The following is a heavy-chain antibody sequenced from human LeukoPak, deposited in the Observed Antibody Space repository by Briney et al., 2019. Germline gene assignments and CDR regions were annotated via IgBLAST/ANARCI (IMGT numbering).Heavy chain of an antibody. Sequence: SETLSLTCTVSGGSISSSSYYWGWIRQPPGKGLEWIGSIYYSGSAYYNPSLKSRVTISVDTSKNQLSLKLSSVTAADTAVYYCVRDRITMVRGVLNWFDPWGQGTLVTVSS. V-gene: IGHV4-39*07. J-gene: IGHJ5*02. D-gene: IGHD3-10*01. CDR1: GGSISSSSYY. CDR2: IYYSGSA. CDR3: VRDRITMVRGVLNWFDP.